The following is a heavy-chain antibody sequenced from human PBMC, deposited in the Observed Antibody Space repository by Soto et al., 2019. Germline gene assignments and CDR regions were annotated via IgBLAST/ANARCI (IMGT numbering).Heavy chain of an antibody. CDR3: ARLFSLHYDFWSGYPNWFDP. D-gene: IGHD3-3*01. Sequence: GESLKISCKGSGYSFTNYWIVWVRQMPGKGLEWMGIIYPGDSDTRYSPSFQGQVTISADKSISTAYLQWSSLKASDTAMYYCARLFSLHYDFWSGYPNWFDPWGQGTLVTVSS. V-gene: IGHV5-51*01. J-gene: IGHJ5*02. CDR1: GYSFTNYW. CDR2: IYPGDSDT.